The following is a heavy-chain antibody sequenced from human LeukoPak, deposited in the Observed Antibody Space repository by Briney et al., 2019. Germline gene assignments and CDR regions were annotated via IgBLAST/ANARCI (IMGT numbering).Heavy chain of an antibody. CDR3: ARESGYYYDSSGVNWFDP. J-gene: IGHJ5*02. CDR2: ISSSSSYI. V-gene: IGHV3-21*01. CDR1: GFTFSSYS. Sequence: GGSLRLSCAASGFTFSSYSMNWVRQAPGEGLEWVSSISSSSSYIYYADSVKGRFTISRDNAKNSLYLQMNSLRAEDTAVYYCARESGYYYDSSGVNWFDPWGQGTLVTVSS. D-gene: IGHD3-22*01.